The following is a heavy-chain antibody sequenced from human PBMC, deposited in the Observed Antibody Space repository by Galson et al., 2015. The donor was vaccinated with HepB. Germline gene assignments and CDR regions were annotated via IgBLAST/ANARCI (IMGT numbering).Heavy chain of an antibody. CDR1: GFTFSDYY. CDR3: ARAAGYCSTTSCYASYYSYSGMDV. CDR2: IGKSGSSI. D-gene: IGHD2-2*01. Sequence: SLRLSCAASGFTFSDYYMSWIRQAPGKGLEWVSYIGKSGSSIYCADSVKGRVTISRDNAKNSQILQMNSLRAEDTAVYYCARAAGYCSTTSCYASYYSYSGMDVWGQGTTVTVSS. J-gene: IGHJ6*02. V-gene: IGHV3-11*01.